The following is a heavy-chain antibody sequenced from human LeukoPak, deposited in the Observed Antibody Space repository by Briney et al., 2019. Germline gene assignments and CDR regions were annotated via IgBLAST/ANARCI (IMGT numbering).Heavy chain of an antibody. J-gene: IGHJ4*02. CDR1: GGSISSSSYY. D-gene: IGHD3-10*01. CDR3: ARGQYYYGSGNEFDY. Sequence: SETLSLTCTVSGGSISSSSYYWGWIRQPPGKGLEWIGSIYYSGSTYYNPSLKSRVTISVDTSKNQFSLKLSSVTAADTAVYYCARGQYYYGSGNEFDYWGQGTLVTVSP. CDR2: IYYSGST. V-gene: IGHV4-39*07.